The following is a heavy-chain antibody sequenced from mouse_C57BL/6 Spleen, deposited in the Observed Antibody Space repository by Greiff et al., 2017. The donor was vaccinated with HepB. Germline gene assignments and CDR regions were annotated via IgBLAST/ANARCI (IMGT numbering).Heavy chain of an antibody. V-gene: IGHV1-50*01. CDR2: IDPSDSYT. D-gene: IGHD2-2*01. J-gene: IGHJ2*01. Sequence: QVQLQQPGAELVKPGASVKLSCKASGYTFTSYWMQWVKQSPEQGLEWIGEIDPSDSYTNYNQKFKGKATLTVDKSSSTAYMQLSSLTSEDSAVYYCAREGSSTMVTTGGVLDYWGQGTTLTVSS. CDR3: AREGSSTMVTTGGVLDY. CDR1: GYTFTSYW.